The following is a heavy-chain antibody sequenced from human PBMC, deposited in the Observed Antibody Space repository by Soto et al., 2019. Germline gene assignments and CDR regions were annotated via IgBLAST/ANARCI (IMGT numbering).Heavy chain of an antibody. CDR3: ARSLTGTYYYYGMDV. D-gene: IGHD1-20*01. J-gene: IGHJ6*02. V-gene: IGHV1-69*12. CDR1: GGTFSSYA. CDR2: IIPIFGTA. Sequence: QVQLVQSGAEVKMPGSSVKVSCKASGGTFSSYAINWVRQAPGQGLEWMGGIIPIFGTADYAQKFQGRVTITADESTSTAYMELSSLRSEDTAVYYCARSLTGTYYYYGMDVWGQGTTVTVSS.